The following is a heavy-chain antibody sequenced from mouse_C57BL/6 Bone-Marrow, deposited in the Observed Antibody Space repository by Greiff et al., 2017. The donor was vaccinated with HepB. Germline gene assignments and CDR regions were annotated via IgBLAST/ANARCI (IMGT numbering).Heavy chain of an antibody. CDR3: AREKGQLSPWFAY. D-gene: IGHD3-2*02. CDR2: INPSNGGT. V-gene: IGHV1-53*01. CDR1: GYTFTSYW. Sequence: QVQLKQPGTELVKPGASVKLSCKASGYTFTSYWMHWVKQRPGQGLEWIGNINPSNGGTNYNEKFKSKATLTVDKSSSTAYMQLSSLTSEDSAVYYCAREKGQLSPWFAYWGQGTLVTVSA. J-gene: IGHJ3*01.